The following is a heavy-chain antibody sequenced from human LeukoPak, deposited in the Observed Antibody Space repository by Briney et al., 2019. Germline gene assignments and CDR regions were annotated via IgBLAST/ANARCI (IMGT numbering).Heavy chain of an antibody. CDR2: IYYSGST. V-gene: IGHV4-59*12. J-gene: IGHJ3*02. CDR1: GGSISSYY. CDR3: ARAYDSYGLGSAFDI. D-gene: IGHD5-18*01. Sequence: PSETLSLTCTVSGGSISSYYWSWIRQPPGKGLEWIGYIYYSGSTNYNPSLKSRVTISVDTSKNQFSLKLSSVTAADTAVYYCARAYDSYGLGSAFDIWGQGTMVTVSS.